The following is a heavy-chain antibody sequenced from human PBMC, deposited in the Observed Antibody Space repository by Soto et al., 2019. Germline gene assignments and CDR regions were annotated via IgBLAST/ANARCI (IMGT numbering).Heavy chain of an antibody. CDR2: ISGSGGST. Sequence: GGSLRLSCAASGFTFSSYAMSWVRQAPGKGLEWVSAISGSGGSTYYADSVKGRFTIYRDNSKNTLYLQMNSLRAEDTAVYYCAKAHYDFWSGYCNFDYWGQGTLVTVSS. CDR3: AKAHYDFWSGYCNFDY. V-gene: IGHV3-23*01. CDR1: GFTFSSYA. D-gene: IGHD3-3*01. J-gene: IGHJ4*02.